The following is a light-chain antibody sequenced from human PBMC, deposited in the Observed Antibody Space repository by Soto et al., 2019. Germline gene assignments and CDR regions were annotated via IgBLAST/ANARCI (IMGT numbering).Light chain of an antibody. J-gene: IGKJ1*01. CDR1: QSISSY. CDR3: QQSYSTPPWT. V-gene: IGKV1-39*01. CDR2: AAS. Sequence: DIQMTQSPSSLSASVGDRVTITCRASQSISSYLSWYQQKPGKAPKLLIYAASSLQSGVPSXFSGSGSGTDFTLTITSLQPEDFATYYCQQSYSTPPWTFGQGTKVDIK.